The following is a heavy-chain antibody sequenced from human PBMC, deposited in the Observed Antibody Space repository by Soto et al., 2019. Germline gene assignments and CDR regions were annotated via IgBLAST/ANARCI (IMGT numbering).Heavy chain of an antibody. Sequence: QVQLVESGGGVVQPGRSLRLSCAASGFTCSNYAMHWVRQAPGKGLVWVAVISYDGSNKYYADSVKGRFTISRDNSKNTVDLPMNSLRSEDTAVYYCASESAYSYDSSSYSATFGYWGQGTLVTVSS. D-gene: IGHD3-22*01. CDR3: ASESAYSYDSSSYSATFGY. V-gene: IGHV3-30-3*01. CDR2: ISYDGSNK. J-gene: IGHJ4*02. CDR1: GFTCSNYA.